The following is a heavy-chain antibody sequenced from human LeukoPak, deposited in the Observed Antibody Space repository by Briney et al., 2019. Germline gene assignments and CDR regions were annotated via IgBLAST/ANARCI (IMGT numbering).Heavy chain of an antibody. D-gene: IGHD6-19*01. Sequence: PGGSLRLSCAASGFTFSSYEMNWVRQSPGKGLEWVSYISSSGSTIYYADSVKGRFTISRDNPKNSLYLQMNSLRAEDTAVYYCARDSQWLVRYWGQGTLVTVSS. CDR1: GFTFSSYE. V-gene: IGHV3-48*03. CDR3: ARDSQWLVRY. J-gene: IGHJ4*02. CDR2: ISSSGSTI.